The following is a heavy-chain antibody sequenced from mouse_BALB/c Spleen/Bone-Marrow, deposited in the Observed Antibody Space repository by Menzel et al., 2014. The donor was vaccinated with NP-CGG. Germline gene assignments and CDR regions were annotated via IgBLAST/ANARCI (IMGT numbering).Heavy chain of an antibody. V-gene: IGHV2-5-1*01. CDR1: GFSLTSYG. CDR2: IWRGGST. Sequence: VQLQQSGPSLVQPSQSLSITCTVSGFSLTSYGVHWVRQSPGKGLEWLGVIWRGGSTDYNAAFMSRLSITKDNSKSQVFFEMNSLQADDAAIYYCAKRGNYGYFDYWGQGTTLTVSS. CDR3: AKRGNYGYFDY. J-gene: IGHJ2*01. D-gene: IGHD2-1*01.